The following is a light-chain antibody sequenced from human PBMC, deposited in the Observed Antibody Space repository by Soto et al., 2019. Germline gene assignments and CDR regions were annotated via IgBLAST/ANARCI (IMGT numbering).Light chain of an antibody. CDR3: QQYNNWPPLT. J-gene: IGKJ4*01. CDR1: QSISSY. CDR2: AAS. Sequence: DIQMTQSPSSLSASVGDRVSITCRASQSISSYLNWYQQKPGKAPKLLIYAASSLQSGVPSRFSGSGSGTEFTLTIGSLQSEDFAVYYCQQYNNWPPLTFGGGTKVDI. V-gene: IGKV1-39*01.